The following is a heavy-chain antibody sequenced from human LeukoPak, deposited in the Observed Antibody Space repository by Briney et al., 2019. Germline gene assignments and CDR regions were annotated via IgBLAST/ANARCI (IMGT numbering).Heavy chain of an antibody. CDR1: GFTFSSYA. CDR3: AKDPRGWLSTPDY. CDR2: ISGSGGST. J-gene: IGHJ4*02. D-gene: IGHD3-22*01. V-gene: IGHV3-23*01. Sequence: GGSLRLSCAASGFTFSSYAISWVRQAPGKGLEWVSAISGSGGSTYYAYSVKGRFTISRDNSKNTLYLQMNSMRADDTAVYYCAKDPRGWLSTPDYWGQGTLVTVSS.